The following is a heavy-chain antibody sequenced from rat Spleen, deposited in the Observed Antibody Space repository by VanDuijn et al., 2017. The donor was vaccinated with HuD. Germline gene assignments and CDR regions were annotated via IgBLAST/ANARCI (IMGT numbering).Heavy chain of an antibody. J-gene: IGHJ2*01. CDR1: GFTFNNYW. Sequence: EVQVVESGGGLVQPGRSLKLSCVASGFTFNNYWMTWIRQAPGKGLEWVASITNTGGSTYYPDSVKGRFTISRDNAENTVYLQMNSLRSEDTATYYSVKDREGGYAFDYWGQGVMVTVSS. V-gene: IGHV5-31*01. CDR3: VKDREGGYAFDY. CDR2: ITNTGGST. D-gene: IGHD1-11*01.